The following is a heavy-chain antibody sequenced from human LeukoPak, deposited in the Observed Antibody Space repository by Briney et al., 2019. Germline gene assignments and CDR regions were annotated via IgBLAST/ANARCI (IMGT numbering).Heavy chain of an antibody. Sequence: GGSLRLSCAASGFTFSSYSMNWVRQAPGKGLEWVSSISSSSSYIYYADSVKGRFTISRDNSRNTLYLQMNSLRAEDTAVYYCAKDSQYCSSTSCANWFDPWGQGTLVTVSS. J-gene: IGHJ5*02. CDR3: AKDSQYCSSTSCANWFDP. D-gene: IGHD2-2*01. CDR1: GFTFSSYS. CDR2: ISSSSSYI. V-gene: IGHV3-21*04.